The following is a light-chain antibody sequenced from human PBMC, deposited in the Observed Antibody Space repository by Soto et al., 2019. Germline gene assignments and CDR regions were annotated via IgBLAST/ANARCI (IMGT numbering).Light chain of an antibody. CDR3: NSYTTSSPLYV. Sequence: QSALTQPASVSGSPGQSITISCTGTSSDVGGYDCVSWYQQHPGKAPELMIYEVSNRPSGVSNRFSGSKSGNTASLPISGLQAEDEADYYCNSYTTSSPLYVFGTGTKLTVL. CDR2: EVS. CDR1: SSDVGGYDC. J-gene: IGLJ1*01. V-gene: IGLV2-14*01.